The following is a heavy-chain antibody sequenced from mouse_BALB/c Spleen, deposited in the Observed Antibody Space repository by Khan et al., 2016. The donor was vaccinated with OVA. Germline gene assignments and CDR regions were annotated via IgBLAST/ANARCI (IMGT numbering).Heavy chain of an antibody. J-gene: IGHJ4*01. V-gene: IGHV9-3-1*01. CDR2: INTSTGEP. CDR1: GYTFTNYG. CDR3: ARVGYSGTMDY. D-gene: IGHD2-14*01. Sequence: QIQLVQSGPELKKPGETVKISCKASGYTFTNYGMNWVRQAPGKGLKWMGWINTSTGEPTYADDFRGRFAFSLETSASTAYLQINNLKDEDTAKYFCARVGYSGTMDYWGQGTSVTVSS.